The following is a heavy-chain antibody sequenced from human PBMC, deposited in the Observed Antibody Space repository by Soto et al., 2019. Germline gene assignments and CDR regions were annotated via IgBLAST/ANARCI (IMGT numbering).Heavy chain of an antibody. J-gene: IGHJ4*02. D-gene: IGHD6-13*01. CDR2: IYYSGST. CDR1: GGSISSYY. Sequence: QVQLQESGPGLVKPSETLSLTCTVSGGSISSYYWSWIRQPPGKGLEWIGYIYYSGSTNYNPSLRRRVTISVGTAKHQFSLKLSSVPAADTAVFYCARGSTGYSSRWYRYWGQGTLVTVSS. V-gene: IGHV4-59*08. CDR3: ARGSTGYSSRWYRY.